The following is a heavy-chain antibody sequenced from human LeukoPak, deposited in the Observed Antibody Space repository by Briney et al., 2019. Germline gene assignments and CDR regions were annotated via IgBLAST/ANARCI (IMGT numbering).Heavy chain of an antibody. CDR1: GGSISSYY. Sequence: SETLSLTCTVSGGSISSYYWSWIRQPPGKGLEWIGYIYHSGSTYYNPSLKSRVTISVDRSKNQFSLKLSSVTAADTAVYYCARGGSGSYYRGGFDYWGQGTLVTVSS. J-gene: IGHJ4*02. D-gene: IGHD3-10*01. CDR2: IYHSGST. CDR3: ARGGSGSYYRGGFDY. V-gene: IGHV4-59*12.